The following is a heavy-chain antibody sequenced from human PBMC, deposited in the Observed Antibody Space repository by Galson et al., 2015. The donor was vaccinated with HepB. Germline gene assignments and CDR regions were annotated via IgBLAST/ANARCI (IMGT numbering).Heavy chain of an antibody. CDR2: IKSKTDGGTT. Sequence: SLRLSCAASGFTFSNAWMGWVRQAPGKGLEWVGRIKSKTDGGTTDYAAPVKGRFTISRDDSKNTLYLQMNSLKTEDTAVYYCTTAVIAAGADYWGQGTLVTVSS. CDR3: TTAVIAAGADY. V-gene: IGHV3-15*01. CDR1: GFTFSNAW. J-gene: IGHJ4*02. D-gene: IGHD6-13*01.